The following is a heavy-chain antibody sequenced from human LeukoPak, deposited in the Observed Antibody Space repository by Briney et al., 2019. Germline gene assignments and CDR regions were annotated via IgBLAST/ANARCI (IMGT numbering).Heavy chain of an antibody. CDR2: IYHDGSDK. D-gene: IGHD6-19*01. CDR1: GFTFSSYG. V-gene: IGHV3-30*18. Sequence: GRSLRLSCAASGFTFSSYGMHWVRQAPGKGLEWVAVIYHDGSDKYYADSVKGRFAISRDNSKNTLYLQMNSLRPEDTAVYYCAKDPVTVAGWGYFDYWGQGTLLTVSS. CDR3: AKDPVTVAGWGYFDY. J-gene: IGHJ4*02.